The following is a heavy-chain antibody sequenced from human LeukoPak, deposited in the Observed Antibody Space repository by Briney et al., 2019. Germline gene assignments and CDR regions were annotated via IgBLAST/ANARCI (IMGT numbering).Heavy chain of an antibody. CDR2: ISSSSSYI. Sequence: GGSLRLSRAASGFTFSSYSMNWVRQAPGKGLEWVSSISSSSSYIYYADSVKGRFTISRDNAKNSLYLQMNSLRAEDTAVYYCASLWFGDRPFDYWGQGTLVTVSS. J-gene: IGHJ4*02. CDR1: GFTFSSYS. CDR3: ASLWFGDRPFDY. V-gene: IGHV3-21*01. D-gene: IGHD3-10*01.